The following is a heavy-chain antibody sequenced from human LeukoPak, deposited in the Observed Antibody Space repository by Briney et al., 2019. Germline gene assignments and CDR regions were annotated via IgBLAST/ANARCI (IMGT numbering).Heavy chain of an antibody. CDR1: GYTFTSYG. Sequence: GASVKVSCKASGYTFTSYGISWVRQAPGQGPEWMGWISAYNGNTNYAQKLQGRVTMTTDTSTSTAYMELRSLRSDDTAVYYCARDDGDYVWLDAFDIWGQGTMVTVSS. D-gene: IGHD4-17*01. V-gene: IGHV1-18*01. J-gene: IGHJ3*02. CDR3: ARDDGDYVWLDAFDI. CDR2: ISAYNGNT.